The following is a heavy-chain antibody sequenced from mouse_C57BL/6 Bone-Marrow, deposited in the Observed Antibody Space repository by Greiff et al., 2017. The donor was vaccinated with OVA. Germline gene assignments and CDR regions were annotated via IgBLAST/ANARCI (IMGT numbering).Heavy chain of an antibody. CDR3: ARENWEWYFDV. CDR2: ISYDGSN. CDR1: GYSITSGYY. J-gene: IGHJ1*03. Sequence: VQLQQSGPGLVKPSQSLSLTCSVTGYSITSGYYWNWIRQFPGNKLEWMGYISYDGSNNYNPSLKNRISITRDTSKNQFFLKLNSVTTEDTATYYCARENWEWYFDVWGTGTTVTVSS. V-gene: IGHV3-6*01. D-gene: IGHD4-1*01.